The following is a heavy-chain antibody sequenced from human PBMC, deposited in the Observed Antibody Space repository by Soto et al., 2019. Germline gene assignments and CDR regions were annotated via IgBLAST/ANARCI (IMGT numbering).Heavy chain of an antibody. V-gene: IGHV4-30-2*01. CDR1: GGSISSGGYS. Sequence: QLQLQESGSGLVKPSQTLSLTCAVSGGSISSGGYSWSWIRQPPGKGLEWIGYIYHSGSTYYNPSLKSRVTISVDRSKNQFSLKLSSVTAADTAVYYCARGDGYNSQYRDAFDIWGQGTMVTVSS. D-gene: IGHD5-12*01. J-gene: IGHJ3*02. CDR2: IYHSGST. CDR3: ARGDGYNSQYRDAFDI.